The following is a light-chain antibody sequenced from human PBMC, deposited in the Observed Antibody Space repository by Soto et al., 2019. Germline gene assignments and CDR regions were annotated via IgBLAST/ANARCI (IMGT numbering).Light chain of an antibody. V-gene: IGLV2-14*01. Sequence: QSVLAQPASVSGSPGQSITISCTGTSSDVGGYNYVSWYQQHPGKAPKLMIYEVRNRPSGVSNRFSGSKSGNTASLTISGLQAEDEGDYFCSSYGSTSTSYVFGNGTKLTVL. CDR3: SSYGSTSTSYV. CDR2: EVR. J-gene: IGLJ1*01. CDR1: SSDVGGYNY.